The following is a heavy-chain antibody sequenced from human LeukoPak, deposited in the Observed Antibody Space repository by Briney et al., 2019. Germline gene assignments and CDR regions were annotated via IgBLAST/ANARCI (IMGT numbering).Heavy chain of an antibody. J-gene: IGHJ5*02. D-gene: IGHD3-10*01. CDR1: GFTFSSYG. CDR3: ARDRVLVRGVIINNWFNP. V-gene: IGHV3-33*01. CDR2: IWYDGSNK. Sequence: GGSLRLSCAASGFTFSSYGVHWVRQAPGKGLEWVAVIWYDGSNKYYADSVKGRFTIPRDNSKNTLYLQMNSLRAEDTAVYYCARDRVLVRGVIINNWFNPWGQGTLVTVSS.